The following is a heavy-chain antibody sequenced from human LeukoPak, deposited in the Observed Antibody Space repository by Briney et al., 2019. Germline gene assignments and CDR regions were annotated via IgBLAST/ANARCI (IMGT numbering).Heavy chain of an antibody. J-gene: IGHJ3*02. CDR3: ARDLGDGYDAFDI. D-gene: IGHD5-24*01. CDR2: INPNSGGT. Sequence: ASVKVSCKASGYTFTGCYMHWMRQAPGQGLEWMGWINPNSGGTNYAQKFQGRVTMTRDTSISTAYMELSRLRSDDTAVYYCARDLGDGYDAFDIWGQGTMVTVSS. V-gene: IGHV1-2*02. CDR1: GYTFTGCY.